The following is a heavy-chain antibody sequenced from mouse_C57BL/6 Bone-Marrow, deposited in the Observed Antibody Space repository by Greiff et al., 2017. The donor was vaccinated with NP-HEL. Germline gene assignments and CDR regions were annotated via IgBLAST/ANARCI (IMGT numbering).Heavy chain of an antibody. CDR1: GFTFSDFY. CDR2: SRNKANDYTT. CDR3: ARDDGYYVFDY. Sequence: DVQLVESGGGLVQSGRSLRLSCATSGFTFSDFYMEWVRQAPGKGLEWIAASRNKANDYTTEYSATVKARFIVSRDTSQSILYLQMNALRAEDTANYYCARDDGYYVFDYWGQGTTLTVSS. V-gene: IGHV7-1*01. J-gene: IGHJ2*01. D-gene: IGHD2-3*01.